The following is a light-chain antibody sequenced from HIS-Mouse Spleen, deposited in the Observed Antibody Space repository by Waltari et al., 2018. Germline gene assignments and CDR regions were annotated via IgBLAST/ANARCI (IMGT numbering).Light chain of an antibody. V-gene: IGLV1-44*01. Sequence: SVLTQPPSASGTPGQRATIPCSGSSSNIGSNTVNWYQQPPGTAPKLLIYSNNHRPSGVPDRFSGSKSGPSASLAISGLQSEDEADYYCAAWDDSLNGVVFGGGTKLTVL. CDR3: AAWDDSLNGVV. CDR1: SSNIGSNT. J-gene: IGLJ2*01. CDR2: SNN.